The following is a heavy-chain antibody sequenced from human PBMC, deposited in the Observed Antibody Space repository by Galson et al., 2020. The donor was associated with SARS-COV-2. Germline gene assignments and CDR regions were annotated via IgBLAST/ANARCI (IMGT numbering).Heavy chain of an antibody. CDR1: GYTFTSHG. J-gene: IGHJ1*01. CDR3: ARLSTGYYRTEYFQL. Sequence: ASVKVSCKASGYTFTSHGIGWVRQAPGQGLEWLGSISAYNGYTNYAQKIQGRVTMTTDTSTRTGYMELKSLRADDTAVYYCARLSTGYYRTEYFQLWGQGTLVTVSS. V-gene: IGHV1-18*01. D-gene: IGHD3-22*01. CDR2: ISAYNGYT.